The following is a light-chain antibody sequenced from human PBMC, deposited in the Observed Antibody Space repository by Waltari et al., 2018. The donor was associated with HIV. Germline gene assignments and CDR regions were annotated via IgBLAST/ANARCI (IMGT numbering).Light chain of an antibody. V-gene: IGKV1-39*01. J-gene: IGKJ2*01. Sequence: DIPMTQSPSSLSASIGDSVTITCRTSQNICNYLNWFQQKSDKAPKLLIYAASILQSGVPSRFSGSGSGTEFTLTINNLQPEEFATYFCQQTYGSPRTFGQGTKLDI. CDR3: QQTYGSPRT. CDR2: AAS. CDR1: QNICNY.